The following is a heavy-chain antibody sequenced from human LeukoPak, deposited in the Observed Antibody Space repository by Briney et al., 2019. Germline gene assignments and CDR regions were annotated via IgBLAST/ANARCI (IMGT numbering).Heavy chain of an antibody. CDR3: ARGPMGCSGGSCYFGWFDP. D-gene: IGHD2-15*01. Sequence: SETLSLTCTVSSGSISSGGYYWSWIRQHPGKGLEWIGYIHYSGTTYYNPSLKSRVTISIDTSKNQFSLKLSSVTAADTAVYYCARGPMGCSGGSCYFGWFDPWGQGTLVTVSS. J-gene: IGHJ5*02. CDR2: IHYSGTT. V-gene: IGHV4-31*03. CDR1: SGSISSGGYY.